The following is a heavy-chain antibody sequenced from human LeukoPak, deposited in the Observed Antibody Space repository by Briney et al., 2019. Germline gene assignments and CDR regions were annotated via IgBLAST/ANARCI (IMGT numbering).Heavy chain of an antibody. D-gene: IGHD6-13*01. J-gene: IGHJ4*02. Sequence: GGSLRLSCAASGFTFDDYAMHWVRQAPGKGLEWVSAISGSGGSTYYADSVKGRFTISRDNSKNTLYLQMNSLRAEDTAVYYCAKDDLGYSSSWTFDYWGQGTLVTVSS. CDR3: AKDDLGYSSSWTFDY. V-gene: IGHV3-23*01. CDR2: ISGSGGST. CDR1: GFTFDDYA.